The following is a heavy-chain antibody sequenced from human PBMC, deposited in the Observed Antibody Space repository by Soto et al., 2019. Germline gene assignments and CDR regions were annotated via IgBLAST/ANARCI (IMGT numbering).Heavy chain of an antibody. D-gene: IGHD5-12*01. Sequence: PSETLSLTCAVSGGSISSGGYSWSWIRQPPGKGLEWIGYIYHSGSTYYNPSLKGRVTISVDRSKNQFSLKLSSVTAADTAVYYCAREWLQSFDYWGQGTLVTVSS. CDR3: AREWLQSFDY. J-gene: IGHJ4*02. CDR1: GGSISSGGYS. CDR2: IYHSGST. V-gene: IGHV4-30-2*01.